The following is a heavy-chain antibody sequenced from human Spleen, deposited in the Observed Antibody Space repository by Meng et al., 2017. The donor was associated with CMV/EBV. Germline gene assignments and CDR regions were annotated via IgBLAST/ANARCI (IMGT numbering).Heavy chain of an antibody. J-gene: IGHJ5*02. CDR1: GFIFSDHY. V-gene: IGHV3-15*05. CDR2: IKTNSDGGTR. Sequence: GESLKISCAASGFIFSDHYMDWVRQAPGKGLEWVGRIKTNSDGGTRDYAAPVKGRFTISRDDSTNTLYLQMNNLRSEDTGVYYCTTGGAAWGQGTLVTVSS. CDR3: TTGGAA.